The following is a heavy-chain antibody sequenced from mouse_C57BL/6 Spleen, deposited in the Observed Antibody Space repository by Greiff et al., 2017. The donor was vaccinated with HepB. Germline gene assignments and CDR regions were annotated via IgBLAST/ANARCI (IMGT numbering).Heavy chain of an antibody. CDR2: IYPGSGST. Sequence: QVQLQQSGAELVKPGASVKMSCKASGYTFTSYWITWVKQRPGQGLEWIGDIYPGSGSTNYNEKFKSKATLTVDTSSSTAYMQLSSLTSEDSAVYYCACYERYYYAMDYWGQGTSVTVSS. V-gene: IGHV1-55*01. CDR3: ACYERYYYAMDY. D-gene: IGHD2-3*01. CDR1: GYTFTSYW. J-gene: IGHJ4*01.